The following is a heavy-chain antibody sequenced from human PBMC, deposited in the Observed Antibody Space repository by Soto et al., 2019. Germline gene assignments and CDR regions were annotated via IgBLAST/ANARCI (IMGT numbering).Heavy chain of an antibody. V-gene: IGHV4-61*01. J-gene: IGHJ4*02. D-gene: IGHD1-26*01. CDR1: GGSVSSGSYY. Sequence: SETLSLTCTVSGGSVSSGSYYWSWIRQPPGKGLEWIGYIYYSGSTNYNPSLKSRVTISVDTSKNQFSLKLSSVTAADTAVYYCARSSGSYWPFDYWGQGTLVTVSS. CDR3: ARSSGSYWPFDY. CDR2: IYYSGST.